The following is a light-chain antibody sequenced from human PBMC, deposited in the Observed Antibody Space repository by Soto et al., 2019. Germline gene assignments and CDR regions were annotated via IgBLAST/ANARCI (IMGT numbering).Light chain of an antibody. J-gene: IGKJ4*01. CDR3: XXXXXXXX. V-gene: IGKV1-13*02. CDR2: DAS. Sequence: AIQLTQSPSSLSASVGDSVTITCRASQGISSALAWYQQKPGKAPKLLIYDASSLESGVPSRFSGSGSGTDFTHTISRLEPEDFAXXXXXXXXXXXXXGGGTKVDIK. CDR1: QGISSA.